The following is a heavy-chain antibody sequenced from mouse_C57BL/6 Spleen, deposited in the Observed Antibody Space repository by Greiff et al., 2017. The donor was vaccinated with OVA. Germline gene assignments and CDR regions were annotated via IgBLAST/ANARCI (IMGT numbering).Heavy chain of an antibody. CDR3: AREPYYGSSLYAMDY. D-gene: IGHD1-1*01. CDR2: ISYDGSN. CDR1: GYSITSGYY. J-gene: IGHJ4*01. V-gene: IGHV3-6*01. Sequence: EVKLQESGPGLVKPSQSLSLTCSVTGYSITSGYYWNWIRQFPGNKLEWMGYISYDGSNNYNPSLKNRISITRDTSKNQFFLKLNSVTTEDTATYYCAREPYYGSSLYAMDYWGQGTSVTVSS.